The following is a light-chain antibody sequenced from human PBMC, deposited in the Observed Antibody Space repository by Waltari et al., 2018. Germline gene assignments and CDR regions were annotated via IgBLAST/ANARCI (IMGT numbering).Light chain of an antibody. CDR3: QQYFINPVT. Sequence: DIEMTQSPDSLAVSLGERATINCKSSQNLLYNINNKNYLAWYQQKPRQPPKLLIYWGSPRESGVPDRFSASGSGTDFTLTITSLQAEDVAVYYCQQYFINPVTFGQGTKVEIK. CDR2: WGS. V-gene: IGKV4-1*01. CDR1: QNLLYNINNKNY. J-gene: IGKJ1*01.